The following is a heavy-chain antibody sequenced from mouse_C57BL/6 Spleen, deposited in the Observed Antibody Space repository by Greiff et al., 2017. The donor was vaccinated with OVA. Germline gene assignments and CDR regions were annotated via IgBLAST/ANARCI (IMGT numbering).Heavy chain of an antibody. Sequence: QVQLQQPGAELVMPGASVKLSCKASGYTFTSYWMHWVKQRPGQGLEWIGEIDPSDSYTNYNQKFKGKSTLTVDKSSSTAYMQLSSLTSEDSAVYYCARGRLRLYAMDYWGQGTSVTVSS. CDR1: GYTFTSYW. CDR2: IDPSDSYT. V-gene: IGHV1-69*01. CDR3: ARGRLRLYAMDY. D-gene: IGHD1-1*01. J-gene: IGHJ4*01.